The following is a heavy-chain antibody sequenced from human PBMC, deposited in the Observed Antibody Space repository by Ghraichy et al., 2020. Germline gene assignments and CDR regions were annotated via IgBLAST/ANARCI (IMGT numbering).Heavy chain of an antibody. CDR2: ISWNSGSI. V-gene: IGHV3-9*01. CDR1: GFTFDDYA. D-gene: IGHD3-9*01. CDR3: AKDAGYDILTGYYGGPSHWFDP. Sequence: GGSLRLSCAASGFTFDDYAMHWVRQAPGKGLEWVSGISWNSGSIGYADSVKGRFTISRDNAKNSLYLQMNSLRAEDTALYYCAKDAGYDILTGYYGGPSHWFDPWGQGTLVTVSS. J-gene: IGHJ5*02.